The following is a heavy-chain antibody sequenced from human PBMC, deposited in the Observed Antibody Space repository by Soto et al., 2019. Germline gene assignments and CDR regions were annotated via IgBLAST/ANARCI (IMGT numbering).Heavy chain of an antibody. J-gene: IGHJ6*03. Sequence: QVQLVQSGAEVKKPGASVKVSCKASGYTFTSYAMHWVRQAPGQRLEWMGWINAGNGNTKYSQKFQGRVTITRDTSASTAYMELSSRRSEDTAVYYCARDNQESSGWYYYYYMDVWGKGTTVTVSS. CDR1: GYTFTSYA. D-gene: IGHD6-19*01. CDR3: ARDNQESSGWYYYYYMDV. CDR2: INAGNGNT. V-gene: IGHV1-3*01.